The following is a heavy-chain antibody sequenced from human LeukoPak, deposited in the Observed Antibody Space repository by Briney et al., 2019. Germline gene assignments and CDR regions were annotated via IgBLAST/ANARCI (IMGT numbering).Heavy chain of an antibody. CDR3: ASTGYSSSWYAGDY. J-gene: IGHJ4*02. CDR1: GFTFSSYA. V-gene: IGHV3-30*14. D-gene: IGHD6-13*01. Sequence: GGSLRLSCAASGFTFSSYAMHWVRQAPGKGLEWVAVISYDGSNKYYADSVKGRFTISRDNSKNTLYLQMNSLRAEDTAVYYCASTGYSSSWYAGDYWGQGTLVTVSS. CDR2: ISYDGSNK.